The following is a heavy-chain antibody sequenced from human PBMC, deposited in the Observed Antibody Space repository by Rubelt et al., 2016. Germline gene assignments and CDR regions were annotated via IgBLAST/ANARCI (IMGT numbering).Heavy chain of an antibody. CDR3: ARHRTTMVRGVIGGWFYP. V-gene: IGHV4-39*01. D-gene: IGHD3-10*01. CDR2: IYYSGST. J-gene: IGHJ5*02. Sequence: RQPPGKGLEWIGRIYYSGSTYYNPSLKSRVTISVDTSKNQFSLKLSSVTAADTAVYYCARHRTTMVRGVIGGWFYPWGQGTLVTVSS.